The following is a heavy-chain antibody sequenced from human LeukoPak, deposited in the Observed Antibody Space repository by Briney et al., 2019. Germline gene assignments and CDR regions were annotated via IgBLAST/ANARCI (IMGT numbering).Heavy chain of an antibody. CDR3: GRGHWGLDY. CDR2: ISNSDSTI. Sequence: GGSLRLSCTASGFTFSDYYMSWIRQAPGKGLEWVSYISNSDSTIYYADSVKGRFTTSRDNAKSSLSLQMNSLRAEDTAIYYCGRGHWGLDYWGQGALVTVSS. D-gene: IGHD7-27*01. J-gene: IGHJ4*02. CDR1: GFTFSDYY. V-gene: IGHV3-11*04.